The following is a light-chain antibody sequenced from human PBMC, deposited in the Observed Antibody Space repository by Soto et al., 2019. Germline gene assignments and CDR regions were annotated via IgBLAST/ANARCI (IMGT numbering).Light chain of an antibody. CDR3: SSYTSSITYV. CDR2: EVN. CDR1: SSDVGDYNY. V-gene: IGLV2-14*01. Sequence: QPVLTQPASVSGSPGQSITISCTGSSSDVGDYNYVSWYQQHPGNAPKLMIYEVNNRPSGVSNRFSGSKSGDTASLTISGLQAEDEADYFCSSYTSSITYVFGTGTKVTVL. J-gene: IGLJ1*01.